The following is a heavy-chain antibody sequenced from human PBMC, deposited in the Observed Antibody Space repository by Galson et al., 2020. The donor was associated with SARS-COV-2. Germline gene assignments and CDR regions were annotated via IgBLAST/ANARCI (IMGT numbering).Heavy chain of an antibody. CDR3: ARWLESSGWSLDY. V-gene: IGHV3-7*05. D-gene: IGHD6-19*01. CDR2: IKKDGSDK. J-gene: IGHJ4*02. Sequence: GESLKISCAASGFTFVGYWMSWVRQAPGKGLEWVANIKKDGSDKYYVDSVKGRFTISRDNAKNSLYLQMNSLRAEDTAVYYCARWLESSGWSLDYWGQGTLVTVSS. CDR1: GFTFVGYW.